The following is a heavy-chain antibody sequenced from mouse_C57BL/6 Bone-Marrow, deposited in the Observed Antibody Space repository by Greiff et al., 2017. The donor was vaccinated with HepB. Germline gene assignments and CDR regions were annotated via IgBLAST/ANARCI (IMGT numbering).Heavy chain of an antibody. CDR3: AKGAIYYPYAMDY. V-gene: IGHV3-1*01. Sequence: DVQLQESGPGMVKPSQSLSLTCTVTGYSITSGYDWHWIRHFPGNKLEWMGYISYSGSTNYNPSLKSRISITHDTSKNHFFLKLNSVTTEDTATYYCAKGAIYYPYAMDYWGQGTSVTVSS. CDR1: GYSITSGYD. D-gene: IGHD2-1*01. CDR2: ISYSGST. J-gene: IGHJ4*01.